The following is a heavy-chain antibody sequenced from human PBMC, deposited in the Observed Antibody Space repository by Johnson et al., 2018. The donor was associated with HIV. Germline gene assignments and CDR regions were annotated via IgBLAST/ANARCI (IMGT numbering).Heavy chain of an antibody. CDR1: GFTFSSYD. Sequence: VQLVESGGGLVQPGGSLRLSCAASGFTFSSYDMHWVRQATGKGLEWVSAIGTAGDTYYPGSVKGRFTISRENAKNTLYLQMNSLRAEDTAVYYCARVEGGSSSNAFDIWGQGTMVTVSS. D-gene: IGHD6-13*01. CDR3: ARVEGGSSSNAFDI. CDR2: IGTAGDT. J-gene: IGHJ3*02. V-gene: IGHV3-13*01.